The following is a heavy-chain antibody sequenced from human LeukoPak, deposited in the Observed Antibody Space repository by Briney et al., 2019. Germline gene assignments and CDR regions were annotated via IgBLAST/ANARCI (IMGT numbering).Heavy chain of an antibody. V-gene: IGHV4-34*01. D-gene: IGHD2-21*02. J-gene: IGHJ5*02. CDR1: GGSFSGYY. CDR3: ARVGVTDWFDP. CDR2: INHSGST. Sequence: SETLSLTCAVYGGSFSGYYWSWIRQPPGKGLEWIGEINHSGSTNYNPSLKSRVTISVDTSKNQFSLKLSSVTAADTAVYYCARVGVTDWFDPWGQGTLVTVSS.